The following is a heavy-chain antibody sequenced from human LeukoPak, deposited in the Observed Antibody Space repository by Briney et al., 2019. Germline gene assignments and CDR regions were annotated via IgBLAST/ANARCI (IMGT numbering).Heavy chain of an antibody. CDR1: GGSFSGYY. D-gene: IGHD3-22*01. CDR2: INHSGST. J-gene: IGHJ4*02. V-gene: IGHV4-34*01. Sequence: SETLSLTCAVYGGSFSGYYWSWIRQPPGKGLEWIGEINHSGSTNYNPSLKSRVTISVDTSKNQFSLKLSSVTAADTAVYYCARDGYYDSSGYYFDYWGQGTLVTVSS. CDR3: ARDGYYDSSGYYFDY.